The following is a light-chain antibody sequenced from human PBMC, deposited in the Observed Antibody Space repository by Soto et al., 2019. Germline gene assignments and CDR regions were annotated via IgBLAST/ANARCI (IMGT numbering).Light chain of an antibody. CDR2: RAS. CDR3: QQYDDYPRT. Sequence: SQMTQSPSSLSGCVQVRVTIPCRASQSISTWLAWYQQKPGKAPKLLIYRASSLESGAPSRFSGTGSGTEFTLTISSLQPDDFATYYCQQYDDYPRTFGQGTKVDIK. J-gene: IGKJ1*01. CDR1: QSISTW. V-gene: IGKV1-5*03.